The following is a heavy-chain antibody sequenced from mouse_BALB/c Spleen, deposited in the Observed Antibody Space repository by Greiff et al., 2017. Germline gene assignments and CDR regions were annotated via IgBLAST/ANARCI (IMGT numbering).Heavy chain of an antibody. D-gene: IGHD2-3*01. CDR2: ISSGGSYT. CDR3: TRVDGYYAMDY. CDR1: GFTFSSYA. Sequence: EVNLVESGGGLVKPGGSLKLSCAASGFTFSSYAMSWVRQTPEKRLEWVATISSGGSYTYYPDSVKGRFTISRDNAKNTLYLQMSSLKSEDTAMYYCTRVDGYYAMDYWGQGTSVTVSS. V-gene: IGHV5-6-4*01. J-gene: IGHJ4*01.